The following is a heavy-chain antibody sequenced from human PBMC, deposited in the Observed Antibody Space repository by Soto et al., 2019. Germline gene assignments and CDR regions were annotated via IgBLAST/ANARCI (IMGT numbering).Heavy chain of an antibody. D-gene: IGHD3-22*01. V-gene: IGHV1-18*01. J-gene: IGHJ5*02. CDR3: ARDPRYYYDSSSHWFDP. Sequence: ASVKVSCKASGYTFTSYGISWVRQAPGQGLEWMGWISAYNGNTNYAQKLQGRVTMTTDTSTSTAYMELRSLRSDDTAVYYCARDPRYYYDSSSHWFDPWGQGTLVTVSS. CDR1: GYTFTSYG. CDR2: ISAYNGNT.